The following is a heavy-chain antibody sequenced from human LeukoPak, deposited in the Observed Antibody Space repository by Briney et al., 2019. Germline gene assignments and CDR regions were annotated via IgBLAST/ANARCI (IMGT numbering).Heavy chain of an antibody. CDR1: GFTFSSYA. D-gene: IGHD2-8*01. J-gene: IGHJ6*02. CDR2: ISCDGSNK. CDR3: ASHCTNGVCYTPPEGGMDV. Sequence: GRSLRLSCAASGFTFSSYAMHWVRQAPGKGLEWVAVISCDGSNKYYADSVKGRFTTSRDNSKNTLYLKMNSLRAEDTAVYYCASHCTNGVCYTPPEGGMDVWGQGTTVTVSS. V-gene: IGHV3-30-3*01.